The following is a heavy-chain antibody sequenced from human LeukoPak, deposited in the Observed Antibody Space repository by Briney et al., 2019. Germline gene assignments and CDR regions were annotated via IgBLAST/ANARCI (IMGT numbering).Heavy chain of an antibody. CDR1: GFTFSSYS. V-gene: IGHV3-48*01. CDR2: ISSSSSTI. D-gene: IGHD2-8*01. Sequence: GGSLRLSCAASGFTFSSYSMNWVRQAPGKGLEWVSYISSSSSTIYYADSVKGRFTISRDNAKNSLYLQMNSLRAEDTAVYYCARDIVLMVYARSSGYWGQGTLVTVSS. J-gene: IGHJ4*02. CDR3: ARDIVLMVYARSSGY.